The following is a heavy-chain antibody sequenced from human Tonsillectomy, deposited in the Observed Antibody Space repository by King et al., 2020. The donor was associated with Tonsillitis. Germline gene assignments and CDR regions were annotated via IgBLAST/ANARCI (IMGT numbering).Heavy chain of an antibody. Sequence: VQLAESGGGLVKPGGSLRLSCAASGITFSTYSMNWVRQAPGKGLEWVSSISSSSQYIYYADSVKGRFTISRDNAKNSLFLQMNSLRVEDTAVYYCARGAAAAGTFAMDVWGQGTTVTVSS. CDR1: GITFSTYS. J-gene: IGHJ6*02. CDR3: ARGAAAAGTFAMDV. V-gene: IGHV3-21*01. D-gene: IGHD6-13*01. CDR2: ISSSSQYI.